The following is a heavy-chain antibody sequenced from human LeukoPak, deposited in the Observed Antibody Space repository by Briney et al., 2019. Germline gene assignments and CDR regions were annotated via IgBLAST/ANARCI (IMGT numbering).Heavy chain of an antibody. CDR2: IYYSGST. J-gene: IGHJ4*02. CDR1: GGSIISNNYY. CDR3: ARDPPYGDYGFDY. V-gene: IGHV4-39*07. Sequence: SETLSLTCIVSGGSIISNNYYWAWIRQPPGKGLEWIGSIYYSGSTNYNPSLKSRVTISVDTSKNQFSLKLSSVTAADTAVYYCARDPPYGDYGFDYWGQGTLVTVSS. D-gene: IGHD4-17*01.